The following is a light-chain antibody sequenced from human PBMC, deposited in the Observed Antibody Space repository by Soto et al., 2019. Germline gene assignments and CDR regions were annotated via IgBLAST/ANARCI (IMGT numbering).Light chain of an antibody. Sequence: DIQMTQSPSSLSAFVGDRVTITCRTSQSISRYLNWYQQKPGRAPKLLIYGASTLESGDPSRFSGSGSGTEFTLTISSLQPDDFATYYCQHYNSYSEALGQGTKVDIK. CDR3: QHYNSYSEA. CDR1: QSISRY. J-gene: IGKJ1*01. CDR2: GAS. V-gene: IGKV1-5*01.